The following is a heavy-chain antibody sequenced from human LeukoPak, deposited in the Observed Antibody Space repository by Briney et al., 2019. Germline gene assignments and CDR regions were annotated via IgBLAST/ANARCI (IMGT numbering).Heavy chain of an antibody. Sequence: SETLSLTCTVSGGSISSYFWSWIRQPAGKGLEWIGRIYASGNTNYNPSLKSRLTMSVDTSGNRVSLKLSSVTAADTAVYYCARHDEIPVFRNGLDVWGQGTTVTVS. CDR3: ARHDEIPVFRNGLDV. J-gene: IGHJ6*02. D-gene: IGHD6-19*01. CDR2: IYASGNT. CDR1: GGSISSYF. V-gene: IGHV4-4*07.